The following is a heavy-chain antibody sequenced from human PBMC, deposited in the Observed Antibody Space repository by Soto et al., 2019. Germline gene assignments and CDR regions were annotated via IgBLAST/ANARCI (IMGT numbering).Heavy chain of an antibody. V-gene: IGHV1-69*06. CDR1: RGTFISHA. Sequence: SVKVSCKASRGTFISHAINWVRQAPGQGLEWMGVIIPVTETPNYAHKSQGRVTITADKSTTTVYMELISLTSEDTAVYYCTRGTKGPGHYGPGSQGWSDPWG. D-gene: IGHD3-10*01. CDR3: TRGTKGPGHYGPGSQGWSDP. CDR2: IIPVTETP. J-gene: IGHJ5*02.